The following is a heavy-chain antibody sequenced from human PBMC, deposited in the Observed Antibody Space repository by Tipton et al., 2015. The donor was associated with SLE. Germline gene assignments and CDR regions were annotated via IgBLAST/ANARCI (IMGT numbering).Heavy chain of an antibody. D-gene: IGHD3-16*01. V-gene: IGHV1-18*01. CDR3: TRSDPEISVEFLCDY. J-gene: IGHJ4*01. Sequence: QLVQSGADVKKPGASVKVSCKTSVFLFTTYGFSWVRQAPGEGPEWMGWISANSGNTDYSHKFQDRFPMTTDRSTRTVYMELTNMKSDDTSKNYCTRSDPEISVEFLCDYWGHGKMVTVTS. CDR2: ISANSGNT. CDR1: VFLFTTYG.